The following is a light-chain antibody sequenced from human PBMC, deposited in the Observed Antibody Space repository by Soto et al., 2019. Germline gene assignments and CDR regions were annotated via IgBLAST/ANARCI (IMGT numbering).Light chain of an antibody. J-gene: IGKJ2*03. V-gene: IGKV1-5*03. CDR2: KAS. CDR3: QQYNSYPYS. Sequence: FQMTQSPSTLSASAGDRVNITCRASQTIFSWLAWYQQKPGKAPKLLIYKASSLESGVPSRYSGSGSGTEFTLTISGLQPDDFATYFCQQYNSYPYSFGQGTKLEIK. CDR1: QTIFSW.